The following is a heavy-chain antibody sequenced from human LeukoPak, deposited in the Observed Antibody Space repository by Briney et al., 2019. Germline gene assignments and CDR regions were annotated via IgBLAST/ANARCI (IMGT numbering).Heavy chain of an antibody. CDR2: ISYDGSNK. CDR1: GFTFSSYG. Sequence: GGSLGLSCAASGFTFSSYGMHWVRQAPGKGLEWVAVISYDGSNKYYADSVKGRFTISRDNSKNTLYLQMNSLRAEDTAVYYCATPLDTAMGGGFDYWGQGTLVTVSS. CDR3: ATPLDTAMGGGFDY. D-gene: IGHD5-18*01. J-gene: IGHJ4*02. V-gene: IGHV3-30*03.